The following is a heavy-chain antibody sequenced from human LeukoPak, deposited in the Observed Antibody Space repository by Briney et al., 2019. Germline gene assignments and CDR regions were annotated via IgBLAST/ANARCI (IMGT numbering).Heavy chain of an antibody. V-gene: IGHV3-48*03. CDR3: ARDIELST. Sequence: PGGSLRLSCAASRFTFSNFEMNWVRQAPGKGLEWVSYINSGGTTVYYADSVKGRFTISRDNSKNTLSLQMNSLRVEDTAIYYCARDIELSTWGLGTLVTVSS. J-gene: IGHJ3*01. CDR1: RFTFSNFE. D-gene: IGHD3-16*02. CDR2: INSGGTTV.